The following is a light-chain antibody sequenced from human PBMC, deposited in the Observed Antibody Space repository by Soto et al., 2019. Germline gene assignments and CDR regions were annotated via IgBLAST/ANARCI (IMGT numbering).Light chain of an antibody. CDR1: QSISSY. V-gene: IGKV1-39*01. CDR3: QQSYTIPYT. CDR2: AAS. J-gene: IGKJ2*01. Sequence: DIQMTQSPSSLSASVGDRVTITCRASQSISSYLNWYQQKPGKAPNLLIYAASSLQRGVSSRFSGSGSGTDFTLTISSLQPEDFATYYCQQSYTIPYTFGQGTKLEIK.